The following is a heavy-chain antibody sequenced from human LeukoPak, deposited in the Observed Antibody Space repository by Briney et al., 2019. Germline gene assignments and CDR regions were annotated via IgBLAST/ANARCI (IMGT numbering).Heavy chain of an antibody. Sequence: GGSLRLSCAASGFTFSSYGMHWVRQAPGKGLEWVAFIRYDGSNKYYADSVKGRFTISRDNSKNTLYLQMNSLRAEDTAVYYCANGESDYFDYWGQGTLVTVSS. CDR1: GFTFSSYG. CDR3: ANGESDYFDY. J-gene: IGHJ4*02. CDR2: IRYDGSNK. D-gene: IGHD3-10*01. V-gene: IGHV3-30*02.